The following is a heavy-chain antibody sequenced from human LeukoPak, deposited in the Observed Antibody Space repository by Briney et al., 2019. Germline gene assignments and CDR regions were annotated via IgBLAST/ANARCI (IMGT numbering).Heavy chain of an antibody. CDR2: INHSGST. CDR3: ASQGLSYGTFDY. D-gene: IGHD2/OR15-2a*01. J-gene: IGHJ4*02. Sequence: SETLSLTCAVYGGSFSGYYWSWIRQPPGKGLEWIGEINHSGSTNYNPSPKSRATILVDTSKNQFSLKLSSVTAADTAVYYCASQGLSYGTFDYWGRGTLVTVSS. CDR1: GGSFSGYY. V-gene: IGHV4-34*01.